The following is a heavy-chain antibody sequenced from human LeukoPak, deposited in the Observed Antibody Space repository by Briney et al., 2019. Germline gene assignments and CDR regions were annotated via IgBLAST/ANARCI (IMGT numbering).Heavy chain of an antibody. CDR3: TRDEMGYYDFWSGYHGKDYYFDY. J-gene: IGHJ4*02. CDR2: ISAYNGNT. V-gene: IGHV1-18*01. D-gene: IGHD3-3*01. Sequence: ASVKVSCKASGYTFTSYGISWVRQAPGQGLEWMGWISAYNGNTNYAQKLQGRVTMTTDTSTSTAYMELRSLGSDDTAVYYCTRDEMGYYDFWSGYHGKDYYFDYWGQGTLVTVSS. CDR1: GYTFTSYG.